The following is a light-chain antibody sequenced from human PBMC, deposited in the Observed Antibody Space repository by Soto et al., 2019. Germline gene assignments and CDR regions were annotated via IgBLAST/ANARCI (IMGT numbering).Light chain of an antibody. J-gene: IGKJ3*01. CDR2: GTS. Sequence: EIVMTQSPATMSVSPGARATLLCRASQSVSTNLAWYQQKPGQSPRLLIYGTSTRATGVPARFSVVGSGTEFTLPLRSLKSEDFAVDVCHPYNFWPTFCPVTKLDIK. V-gene: IGKV3-15*01. CDR1: QSVSTN. CDR3: HPYNFWPT.